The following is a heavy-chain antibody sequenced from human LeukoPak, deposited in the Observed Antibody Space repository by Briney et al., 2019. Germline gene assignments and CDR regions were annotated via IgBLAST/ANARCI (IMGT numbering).Heavy chain of an antibody. V-gene: IGHV4-59*01. CDR1: GGSISHYY. D-gene: IGHD3-16*02. CDR3: ARVAWGTYRSHYYFDY. CDR2: ISYTGST. J-gene: IGHJ4*02. Sequence: SETLSLTCTVSGGSISHYYWSWIRQSPGKGLECVGYISYTGSTNYNPSLKSRVTMSVDTSNNQFSLGLRSVTAADTAVYYCARVAWGTYRSHYYFDYWGQGTLVTVSS.